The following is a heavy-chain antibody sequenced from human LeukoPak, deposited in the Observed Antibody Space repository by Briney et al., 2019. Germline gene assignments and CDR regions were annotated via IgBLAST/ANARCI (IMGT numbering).Heavy chain of an antibody. D-gene: IGHD3-16*01. CDR2: ISYDGSNK. V-gene: IGHV3-30*18. CDR3: EKLSRLH. J-gene: IGHJ4*02. Sequence: PRRSPRDSRAAAGFSSSSYILHWVRQAPGKGLEWVAVISYDGSNKYYADSVQGRFTNSRDNSKNTLYLQMNSLRAYDSAVDYCEKLSRLHWRRGTLVTVSS. CDR1: GFSSSSYI.